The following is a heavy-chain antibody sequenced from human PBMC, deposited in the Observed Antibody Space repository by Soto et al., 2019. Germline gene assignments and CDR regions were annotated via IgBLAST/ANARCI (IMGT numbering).Heavy chain of an antibody. D-gene: IGHD4-4*01. CDR1: GFSLGSYY. CDR3: SRDGDGRMTTNPYYYNGMDV. Sequence: SETLSLTCTVSGFSLGSYYLSWIRQPPGKGLEWIGYVFYTGRANYDASLKSRVSISLDTSNYQFSLKLSSVTAADTAVYYCSRDGDGRMTTNPYYYNGMDVWGPGTTVTVSS. V-gene: IGHV4-59*01. CDR2: VFYTGRA. J-gene: IGHJ6*02.